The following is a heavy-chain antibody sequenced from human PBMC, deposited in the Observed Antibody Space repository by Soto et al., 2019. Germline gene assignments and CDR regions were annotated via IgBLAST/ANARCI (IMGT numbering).Heavy chain of an antibody. CDR2: IYYSGST. V-gene: IGHV4-39*07. Sequence: SETLSLTCTVSGGSISSSSYYWGWIRQPPGTGLEWIGSIYYSGSTYYTPALKSRVTISVDTSKNQFSLKLSSVTAADTAVYYCARETGVAASSFDYWGQGTLVTVSS. J-gene: IGHJ4*02. D-gene: IGHD6-13*01. CDR3: ARETGVAASSFDY. CDR1: GGSISSSSYY.